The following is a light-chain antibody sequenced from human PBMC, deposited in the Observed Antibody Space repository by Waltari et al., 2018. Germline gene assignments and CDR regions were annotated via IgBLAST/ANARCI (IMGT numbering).Light chain of an antibody. CDR2: GAS. CDR3: QQYNVWPPLT. CDR1: QSIHDN. V-gene: IGKV3-15*01. J-gene: IGKJ4*01. Sequence: EVVMTQSPAPLPMSPGDRVTLSCRASQSIHDNLAWYQHRPGQAPRLLIYGASPRAPDIPGGFVGGGSGTEFTLTIRSLQSEDSAVYYCQQYNVWPPLTFGGGTRVEIK.